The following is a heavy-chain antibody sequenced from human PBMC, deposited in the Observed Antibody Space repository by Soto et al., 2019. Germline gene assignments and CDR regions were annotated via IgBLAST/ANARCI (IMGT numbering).Heavy chain of an antibody. Sequence: ASVKVSCKASGYTFTSSGLSWVRQAPGQGLEWMGWISTYNGNTKYEQRFQDRVTMTIHTSTSTAYMELRSLRSDDTAIYYCARDGEIPYSYDGMDVRGQGTTVTVS. CDR3: ARDGEIPYSYDGMDV. V-gene: IGHV1-18*01. D-gene: IGHD3-16*01. CDR1: GYTFTSSG. J-gene: IGHJ6*02. CDR2: ISTYNGNT.